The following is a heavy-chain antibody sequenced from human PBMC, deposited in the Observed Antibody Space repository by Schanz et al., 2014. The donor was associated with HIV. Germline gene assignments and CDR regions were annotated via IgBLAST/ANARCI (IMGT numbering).Heavy chain of an antibody. Sequence: VQLVESGGGVVQPGGSLRLSCAASGFTFSIYSMNWVRQAPGKGLEWVSSISSDSSYIFYADSMKGRFTISRDNAKNSLHLQMSRLGAEDTAVYYCARDLHDYGDARTDYWGQGILVTVSS. V-gene: IGHV3-21*06. CDR3: ARDLHDYGDARTDY. D-gene: IGHD4-17*01. CDR1: GFTFSIYS. CDR2: ISSDSSYI. J-gene: IGHJ4*02.